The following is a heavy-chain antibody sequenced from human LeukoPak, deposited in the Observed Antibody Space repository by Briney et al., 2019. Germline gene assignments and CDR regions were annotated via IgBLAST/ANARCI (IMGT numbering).Heavy chain of an antibody. CDR1: GFTFSNYA. D-gene: IGHD3-22*01. V-gene: IGHV3-23*01. CDR3: ASRNYYDSSGYYYYYFDY. Sequence: PGGSLRLSCAASGFTFSNYAMSWVRQAPGEGLEWVSGIGGSGTSTYYADSVKGRFTISRDNSKNTLYLQMNSLRAEDTAVYYCASRNYYDSSGYYYYYFDYWGQGILVTVSS. CDR2: IGGSGTST. J-gene: IGHJ4*02.